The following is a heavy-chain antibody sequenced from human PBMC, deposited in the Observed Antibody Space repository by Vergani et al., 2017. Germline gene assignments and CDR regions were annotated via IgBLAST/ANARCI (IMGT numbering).Heavy chain of an antibody. J-gene: IGHJ3*02. CDR3: ARSLKRWDAFDI. Sequence: EVQLVESGGGLVQPGRSLRLSCAASGFTFDDYAMHWVRQAPGKGLEWVSAIGTAGDTYYPGSVKGRFTISRENAKNSLYLQMNSLRAGDTAVYYCARSLKRWDAFDIWGQGTMVTVSS. CDR1: GFTFDDYA. CDR2: IGTAGDT. V-gene: IGHV3-13*01. D-gene: IGHD2-15*01.